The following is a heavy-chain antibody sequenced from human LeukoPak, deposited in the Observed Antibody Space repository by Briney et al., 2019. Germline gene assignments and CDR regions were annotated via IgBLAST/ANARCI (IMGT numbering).Heavy chain of an antibody. CDR1: GGSISSYY. Sequence: SETLSLTCTVSGGSISSYYWSWIRQPPGKGLEWIGYIYYSGSPNYNPSLKSRVSISIDTSKNQFSLKLSSLTAADTAVYYCARRSSDNWYFDLWGRGTLVTVSS. CDR2: IYYSGSP. CDR3: ARRSSDNWYFDL. V-gene: IGHV4-59*08. J-gene: IGHJ2*01. D-gene: IGHD6-19*01.